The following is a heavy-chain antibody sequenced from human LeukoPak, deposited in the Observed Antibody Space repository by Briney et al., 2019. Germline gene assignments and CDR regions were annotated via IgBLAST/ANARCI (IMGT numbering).Heavy chain of an antibody. CDR2: IYYSGST. CDR3: ARDGRGYCSGGSCYHYYGMDV. CDR1: GGSISSYY. Sequence: SETLSLTCTVSGGSISSYYWSWIRQPPGKGLEWIGYIYYSGSTNYNPSLKSRVTMSVDTSKNQFSLKLSSVTAADTAVYYCARDGRGYCSGGSCYHYYGMDVWGKGPRSPSPQ. D-gene: IGHD2-15*01. J-gene: IGHJ6*01. V-gene: IGHV4-59*01.